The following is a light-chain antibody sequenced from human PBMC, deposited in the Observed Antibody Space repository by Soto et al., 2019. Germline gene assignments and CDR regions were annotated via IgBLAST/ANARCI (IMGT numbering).Light chain of an antibody. J-gene: IGKJ1*01. CDR1: QSVSSSY. CDR2: GAS. CDR3: QQYGSSLWT. V-gene: IGKV3-20*01. Sequence: DIVLTQSPGTLSLSPGERATLSCRASQSVSSSYLAWYQQKPGQAPRLLIYGASSRATGIPDRFSGSVSGTGFTLTISRLEPEDFAVYYCQQYGSSLWTFGQGTKVDIK.